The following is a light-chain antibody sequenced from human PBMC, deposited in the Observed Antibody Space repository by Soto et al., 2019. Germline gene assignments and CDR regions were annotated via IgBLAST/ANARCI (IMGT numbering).Light chain of an antibody. CDR3: QQYNNWPLT. J-gene: IGKJ5*01. CDR2: GAS. V-gene: IGKV3-20*01. Sequence: EIVLTQSPGTLSLSPGERATLSCRASQSVSRSYLAWYQQKPGQAPRLLIYGASSRATGIPERFSGSGSGTDFTLTISRLEPEDFAVYYCQQYNNWPLTFGQGTRLEIK. CDR1: QSVSRSY.